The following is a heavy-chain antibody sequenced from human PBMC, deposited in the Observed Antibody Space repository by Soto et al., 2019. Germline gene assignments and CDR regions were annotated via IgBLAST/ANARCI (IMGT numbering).Heavy chain of an antibody. CDR2: ISEDGSDK. D-gene: IGHD3-10*01. V-gene: IGHV3-7*01. CDR1: GFIFSKFW. CDR3: AKTCLG. J-gene: IGHJ4*02. Sequence: EVQLVESGGGVVQPGGSLRLSCATSGFIFSKFWMSWVRQAPGKGLEWVAAISEDGSDKHYVDSVKGRFTISRDNTENSLYLPLNSLRDEDTALYYCAKTCLGGGQGTIVTVSS.